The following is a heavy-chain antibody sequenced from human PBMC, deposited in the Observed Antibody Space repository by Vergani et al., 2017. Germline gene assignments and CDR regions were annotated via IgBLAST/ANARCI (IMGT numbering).Heavy chain of an antibody. CDR1: GFTFSNYG. V-gene: IGHV3-30*02. CDR3: AKDAVIEQQLIGY. Sequence: QVQVVESGGGVVQPGGSLRLSCAASGFTFSNYGMHWVRQATGKGLEWVAFIRYDGSYKYYADSVKGRFTISRDNSKNTLYLQMNGLRDEDTALYYCAKDAVIEQQLIGYWGQGTLVTVSS. D-gene: IGHD6-13*01. CDR2: IRYDGSYK. J-gene: IGHJ4*02.